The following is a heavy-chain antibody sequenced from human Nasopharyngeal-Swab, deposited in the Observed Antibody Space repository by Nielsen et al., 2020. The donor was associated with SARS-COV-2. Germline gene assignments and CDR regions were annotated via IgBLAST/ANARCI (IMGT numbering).Heavy chain of an antibody. D-gene: IGHD4-17*01. CDR2: ISSSSSYI. V-gene: IGHV3-21*01. Sequence: GESLKISCAASGFTVSTNYMNWVRQAPGKGLEWVSSISSSSSYIYYADSVKGRFTISRDNAKNSLYLQMNSLRAEDTAVYYCARTRSPYGDYVDFDYWGQGTLVTVSS. J-gene: IGHJ4*02. CDR1: GFTVSTNY. CDR3: ARTRSPYGDYVDFDY.